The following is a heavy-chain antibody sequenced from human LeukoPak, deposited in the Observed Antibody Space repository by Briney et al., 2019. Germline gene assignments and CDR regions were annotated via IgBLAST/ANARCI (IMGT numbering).Heavy chain of an antibody. CDR1: GFTFSSYW. CDR2: IKQDGSEK. V-gene: IGHV3-7*01. D-gene: IGHD2-15*01. CDR3: ARAAWGHCSGGSCYSNY. J-gene: IGHJ4*02. Sequence: GGSLRLSCAASGFTFSSYWMSWVRQAPGKGLEWVANIKQDGSEKYYVDSVKGRFTISRDNAKNSLYLQMNSLRAEDTAVYYCARAAWGHCSGGSCYSNYWGQGTLVTVSS.